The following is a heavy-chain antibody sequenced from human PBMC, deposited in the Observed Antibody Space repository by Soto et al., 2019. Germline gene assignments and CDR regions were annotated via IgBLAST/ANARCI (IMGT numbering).Heavy chain of an antibody. CDR2: VSSNGNNK. D-gene: IGHD3-22*01. V-gene: IGHV3-30-3*01. CDR3: ANRYYYDGVGYFHDAPDL. J-gene: IGHJ3*01. Sequence: QVQLVESGGGVVQPGRSLRLSCVASGFTFSTYDMHWVRQAPGKGLEWVAVVSSNGNNKYYADSVKGRFTISRDNSKNTLYLQMSSLRAEDSAVYYCANRYYYDGVGYFHDAPDLWGQGTMVTVSS. CDR1: GFTFSTYD.